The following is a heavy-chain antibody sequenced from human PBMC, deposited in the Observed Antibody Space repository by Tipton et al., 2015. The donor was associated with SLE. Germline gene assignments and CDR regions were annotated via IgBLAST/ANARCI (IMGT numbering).Heavy chain of an antibody. CDR3: AREFLNPVTTVHYYFDL. D-gene: IGHD4-11*01. Sequence: TLSLTSTVSGGSISSYYWSWIRQPAGGGLEWIGRIYTNEKTNYNPSLQSRVTMSVDTSKNHFSLKLISVTAADTAVYYCAREFLNPVTTVHYYFDLWGRGTLVTVSS. CDR2: IYTNEKT. J-gene: IGHJ2*01. CDR1: GGSISSYY. V-gene: IGHV4-4*07.